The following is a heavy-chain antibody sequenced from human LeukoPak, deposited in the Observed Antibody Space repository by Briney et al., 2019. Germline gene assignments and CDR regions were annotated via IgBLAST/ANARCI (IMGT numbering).Heavy chain of an antibody. Sequence: GGSLRLSCAASGFTSSSYSMNWVRQAPGKGLEWVSSISSSSSYIYYADSVKGRFTISRDNAKNSLYLQMNSLRAEDTAVYYCASEKTLYGGYDYWGQGTLVTVSS. D-gene: IGHD4/OR15-4a*01. CDR2: ISSSSSYI. J-gene: IGHJ4*02. CDR3: ASEKTLYGGYDY. V-gene: IGHV3-21*01. CDR1: GFTSSSYS.